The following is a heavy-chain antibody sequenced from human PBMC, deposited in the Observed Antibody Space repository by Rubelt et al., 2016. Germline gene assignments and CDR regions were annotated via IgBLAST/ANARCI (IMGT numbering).Heavy chain of an antibody. CDR2: IYSSGST. J-gene: IGHJ3*02. V-gene: IGHV4-59*11. CDR1: GDSISSHH. D-gene: IGHD2-21*02. Sequence: QVQLQESGPGLVKPSETLSLTCTVSGDSISSHHWSWLRQPPGKGLAWIGSIYSSGSTTYNPSLKSRVPMSVDTSKGQFSLKVGWGSAADTAVYYCVRGGLGGGGDCGGAFDIWGQGTLVTGSS. CDR3: VRGGLGGGGDCGGAFDI.